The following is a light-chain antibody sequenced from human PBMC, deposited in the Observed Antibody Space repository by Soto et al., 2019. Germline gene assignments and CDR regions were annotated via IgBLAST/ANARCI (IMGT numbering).Light chain of an antibody. J-gene: IGKJ1*01. CDR3: QQCDNWPRT. Sequence: EIVLTQSPGTLSLSPGESATLSCRASQSVGNNLAWYQQRPGQPPRLLIHGSSTRATGIPARFSGSGSGTEFTLTISSLQSEDFAVYYCQQCDNWPRTFGQGTKVDIK. V-gene: IGKV3-15*01. CDR2: GSS. CDR1: QSVGNN.